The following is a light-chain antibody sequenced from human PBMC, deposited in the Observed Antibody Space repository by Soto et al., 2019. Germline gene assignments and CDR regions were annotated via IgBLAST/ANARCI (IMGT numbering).Light chain of an antibody. Sequence: EIVLTQSPVTLSLSPGERATLSCRASQSVFSSLAWYQQKPGQAPRLLIYDASTRATAIPARFIGSGSGTDCTLTISSLEPEDFAVYYWHQRRNWNLTLSGGTQVEIK. CDR1: QSVFSS. CDR2: DAS. V-gene: IGKV3-11*01. CDR3: HQRRNWNLT. J-gene: IGKJ4*01.